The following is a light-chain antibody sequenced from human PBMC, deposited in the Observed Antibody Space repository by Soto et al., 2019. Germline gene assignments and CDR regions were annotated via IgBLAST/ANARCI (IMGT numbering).Light chain of an antibody. CDR1: QGISSY. V-gene: IGKV1-9*01. J-gene: IGKJ4*01. CDR2: AAS. CDR3: QQLNSYQLT. Sequence: DIQLTQSPSFLSASVGDRVTITCRASQGISSYLAWYQQKPGKAPKLLIYAASTLQSGVPSIFSGSGSGTEFTLTISSLQPEDFATYYCQQLNSYQLTFGGGTKVEIK.